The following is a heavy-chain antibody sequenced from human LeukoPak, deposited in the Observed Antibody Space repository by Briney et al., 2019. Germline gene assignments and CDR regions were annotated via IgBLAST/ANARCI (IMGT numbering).Heavy chain of an antibody. D-gene: IGHD5-12*01. CDR1: GGSISTSNYY. Sequence: SETLSLTCTVSGGSISTSNYYWGWIRQPPGKGLEWIGNIFYSGSTYYSPSLKSRVTISLDTSRNQFSLKLTSVTAADTAVYYCARFSGYDFSLGWYFDVWGQGSLVTVSS. CDR2: IFYSGST. V-gene: IGHV4-39*07. J-gene: IGHJ4*02. CDR3: ARFSGYDFSLGWYFDV.